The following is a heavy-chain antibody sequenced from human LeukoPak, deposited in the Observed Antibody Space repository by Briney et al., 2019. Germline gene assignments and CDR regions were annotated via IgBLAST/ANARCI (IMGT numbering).Heavy chain of an antibody. CDR1: GYTFTDYY. CDR2: INPNSGGT. Sequence: ASVKVSCKASGYTFTDYYMYWVRQAPGQGLEWMGWINPNSGGTNYAQHFQGRVTMTRDTSISTANMELRSLRPDDTAVYYCARGGCSGGICYSSWLDPWGQGTLVTVSS. V-gene: IGHV1-2*02. J-gene: IGHJ5*02. CDR3: ARGGCSGGICYSSWLDP. D-gene: IGHD2-15*01.